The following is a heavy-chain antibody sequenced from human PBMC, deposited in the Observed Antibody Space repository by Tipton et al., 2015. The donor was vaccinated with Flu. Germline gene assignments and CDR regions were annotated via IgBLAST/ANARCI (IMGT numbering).Heavy chain of an antibody. CDR3: ARHPSVTNAFDF. V-gene: IGHV4-38-2*01. D-gene: IGHD5/OR15-5a*01. CDR1: GDSIGSRYF. Sequence: TLSLTCSVSGDSIGSRYFWGWIRQPPGKGLEWIGNVHQTGSTYYNPSLRSRVTIAVDRPKNQFSLRLTSVTAADTAVYYCARHPSVTNAFDFWGQGTLVTVSS. J-gene: IGHJ4*02. CDR2: VHQTGST.